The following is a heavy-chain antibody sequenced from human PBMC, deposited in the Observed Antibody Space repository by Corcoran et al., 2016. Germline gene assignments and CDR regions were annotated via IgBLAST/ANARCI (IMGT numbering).Heavy chain of an antibody. CDR2: IRSKANSYAT. J-gene: IGHJ4*02. CDR1: GFTFSGSA. D-gene: IGHD3-16*02. CDR3: TSRDVRLGELSSDY. Sequence: EVQLVESGGGLVQPGGSLKLSCAASGFTFSGSAMHWVRQASGKGLEWVGRIRSKANSYATAYAASVKGRFTISRDDSKNTAYLQMNSLKTEDTAVYYCTSRDVRLGELSSDYWGQGTLVTVSS. V-gene: IGHV3-73*02.